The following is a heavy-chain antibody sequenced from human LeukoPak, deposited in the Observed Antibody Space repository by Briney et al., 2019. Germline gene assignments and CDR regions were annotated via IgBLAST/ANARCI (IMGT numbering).Heavy chain of an antibody. CDR3: AKDSPGYYEAQDAFDT. D-gene: IGHD1-26*01. V-gene: IGHV3-23*01. Sequence: GGSLRLSCAASGFTFSSYAMSWVRQAPGKGLEWVSAISGSGGSTYYADSVKGRFTISRDNSKNTLYLQMNSLRAEDTAVYYCAKDSPGYYEAQDAFDTWGQGTMVTVSS. CDR1: GFTFSSYA. CDR2: ISGSGGST. J-gene: IGHJ3*02.